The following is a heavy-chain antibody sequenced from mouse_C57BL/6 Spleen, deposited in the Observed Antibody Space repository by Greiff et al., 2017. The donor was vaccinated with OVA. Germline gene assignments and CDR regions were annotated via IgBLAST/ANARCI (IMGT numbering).Heavy chain of an antibody. V-gene: IGHV5-12*01. CDR1: GFTFSDYY. CDR2: ISNGGGST. Sequence: EVHVVESGGGLVQPGGSLKLSCAASGFTFSDYYMYWVRQTPEKRLEWVAYISNGGGSTYYPDTVKGRFTISRDNAKNTLYLQMSRLKSEDTAMYYCARHGDGYFDYWGQGTTLTVSS. D-gene: IGHD2-3*01. CDR3: ARHGDGYFDY. J-gene: IGHJ2*01.